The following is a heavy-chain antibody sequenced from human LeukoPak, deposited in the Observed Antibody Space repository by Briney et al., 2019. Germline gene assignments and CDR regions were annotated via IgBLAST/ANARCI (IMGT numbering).Heavy chain of an antibody. Sequence: GGSLRLSCAASGFTFSTYSMNWVRQAPGKGLEWVSSISGSSSYTYYADSVRGRFTISRDNAKNSLYLQMNSLRPEDTAVYYCVRPLSDCYDSSFDCWGQGTLVTVSS. CDR2: ISGSSSYT. D-gene: IGHD3-22*01. CDR3: VRPLSDCYDSSFDC. CDR1: GFTFSTYS. J-gene: IGHJ4*02. V-gene: IGHV3-21*01.